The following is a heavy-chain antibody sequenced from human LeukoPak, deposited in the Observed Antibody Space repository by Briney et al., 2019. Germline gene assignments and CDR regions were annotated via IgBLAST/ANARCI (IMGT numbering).Heavy chain of an antibody. D-gene: IGHD6-19*01. CDR1: GFTFGNYA. Sequence: PGASLRLSCAASGFTFGNYAMHWVRQGPGKGLEYISGISAIGGSTYDADSVKGRLIISRDNSKNTVYLQMYSLRAADTAVYYCAKAQDSSGWYVHFDSWGQGTLVTVSS. J-gene: IGHJ4*02. CDR2: ISAIGGST. V-gene: IGHV3-23*01. CDR3: AKAQDSSGWYVHFDS.